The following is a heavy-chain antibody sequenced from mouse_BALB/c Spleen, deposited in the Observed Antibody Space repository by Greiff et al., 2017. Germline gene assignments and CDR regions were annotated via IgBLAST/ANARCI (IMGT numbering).Heavy chain of an antibody. V-gene: IGHV1S81*02. CDR3: TRSGTVVFDY. Sequence: VKLMESGAELVKPGASVKLSCKASGYTFTSYYMYWVKQRPGQGLEWIGEINPSNGGTNFNEKFKSKATLTVDKSSSTAYMQLSSLTSEDSAVYYCTRSGTVVFDYWGQGTTLTVSS. J-gene: IGHJ2*01. D-gene: IGHD1-1*01. CDR2: INPSNGGT. CDR1: GYTFTSYY.